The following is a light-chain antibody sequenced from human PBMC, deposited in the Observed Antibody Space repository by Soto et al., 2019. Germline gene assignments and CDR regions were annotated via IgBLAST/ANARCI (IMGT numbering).Light chain of an antibody. J-gene: IGLJ2*01. CDR3: TSYAGGNTMV. CDR1: RGDVGGFDY. Sequence: QSALTQPPSASASPGQSVTISCTGTRGDVGGFDYVSWYQHYPGKAPKLLIYGVTRRPSGVSDRFSGHKSANTASLTSSGLQPEDEADYYCTSYAGGNTMVFGGGTKLTVL. V-gene: IGLV2-8*01. CDR2: GVT.